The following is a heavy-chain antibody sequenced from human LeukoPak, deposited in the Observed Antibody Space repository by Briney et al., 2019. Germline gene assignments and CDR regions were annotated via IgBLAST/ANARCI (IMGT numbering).Heavy chain of an antibody. D-gene: IGHD4-23*01. Sequence: GGSLRLSCAASGFTFISYWMSWVRQAPGKGLEWVANIKQDGSEKYYVDSVKGRFTISRDNAKNSLYLQMNSLRAEDSAVYYCARDVSPPYGGNSFSFDSWGQGSLVTVSS. CDR1: GFTFISYW. CDR3: ARDVSPPYGGNSFSFDS. V-gene: IGHV3-7*01. CDR2: IKQDGSEK. J-gene: IGHJ4*02.